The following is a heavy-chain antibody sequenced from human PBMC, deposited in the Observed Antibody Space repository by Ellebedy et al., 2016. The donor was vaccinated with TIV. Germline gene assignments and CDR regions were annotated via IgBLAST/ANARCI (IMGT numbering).Heavy chain of an antibody. CDR3: TSRYCSGGSCYGVDY. CDR2: IRSKAYGGTT. V-gene: IGHV3-49*04. J-gene: IGHJ4*02. Sequence: GESLKISCAASGFTFSSYSMNWVRQAPGKGLEWVGFIRSKAYGGTTEYAASVKGRFTISRDDSKSIAYLQMNSLKTEDTAVYYCTSRYCSGGSCYGVDYWGQGTLVTVSS. CDR1: GFTFSSYS. D-gene: IGHD2-15*01.